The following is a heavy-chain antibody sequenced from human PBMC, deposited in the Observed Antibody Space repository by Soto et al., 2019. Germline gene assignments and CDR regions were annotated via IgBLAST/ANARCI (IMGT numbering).Heavy chain of an antibody. J-gene: IGHJ5*02. CDR3: ARPDSSGYYGWFDP. V-gene: IGHV4-39*01. Sequence: PSETLSLTCTVSGGSISSSSYYWGWIRQPPGKGLEWIGSIYYSGKTYYNPSLKSRVTISVDTSKNQFSLKLSSVTAADTAVYYCARPDSSGYYGWFDPWGQGTLVTV. CDR2: IYYSGKT. D-gene: IGHD3-22*01. CDR1: GGSISSSSYY.